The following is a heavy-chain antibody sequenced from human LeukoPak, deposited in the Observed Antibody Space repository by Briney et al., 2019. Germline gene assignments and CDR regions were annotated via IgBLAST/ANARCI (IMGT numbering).Heavy chain of an antibody. D-gene: IGHD4-17*01. V-gene: IGHV1-24*01. Sequence: GASVKVSCKVSGYTLTELSMHWVRQAPGKGLEWMGGFDPEDGETIYAQKFQGRVTMTEDTSTDTACMELSSLRSEDTAVYYCATDAWTTVKGDDAFDIWGQGTMVTVSS. CDR2: FDPEDGET. CDR1: GYTLTELS. J-gene: IGHJ3*02. CDR3: ATDAWTTVKGDDAFDI.